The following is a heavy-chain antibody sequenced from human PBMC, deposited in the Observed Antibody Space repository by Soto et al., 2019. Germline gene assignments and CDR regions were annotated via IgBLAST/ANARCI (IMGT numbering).Heavy chain of an antibody. Sequence: QVQLVQSGPDVKSPGSSVKVSCKTSGGMFSHFAFTWVRQAPGQGLEWMGGFIPLFGPANYALKFQGRLTIFADESAGISNMELSSLASEDTAGYYCGSLSGLEFFGIEKWGPGTLVTVSS. CDR3: GSLSGLEFFGIEK. D-gene: IGHD3-3*01. J-gene: IGHJ4*02. V-gene: IGHV1-69*01. CDR1: GGMFSHFA. CDR2: FIPLFGPA.